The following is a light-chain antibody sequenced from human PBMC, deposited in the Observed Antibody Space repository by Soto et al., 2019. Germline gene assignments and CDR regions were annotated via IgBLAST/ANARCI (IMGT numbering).Light chain of an antibody. J-gene: IGLJ2*01. V-gene: IGLV1-47*01. CDR1: SPNIGSNY. Sequence: QSVLTQPPSASGTPGQRVNISCSGSSPNIGSNYVYWYRQFPGTAPKLLIQRNNQRPSGVPARLSGSKTGTSAALAISGLRSEDEADYYCGGWDDSLSGPVFGGGTKLTVL. CDR3: GGWDDSLSGPV. CDR2: RNN.